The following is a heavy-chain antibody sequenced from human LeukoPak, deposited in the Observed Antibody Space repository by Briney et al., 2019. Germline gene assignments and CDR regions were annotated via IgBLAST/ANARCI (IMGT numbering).Heavy chain of an antibody. J-gene: IGHJ5*02. CDR2: IYWDDDK. Sequence: SGPTLVNPTQTLTLTCTFSGFSLSTSGVGVGWIRQPPGKALEWLALIYWDDDKRYSPSLKSRLTITKDTSKNQVVLTMTNMDPVDTATYYCAQYYYGSGSYYLGWFDPWGQGTLVTVSS. D-gene: IGHD3-10*01. CDR3: AQYYYGSGSYYLGWFDP. V-gene: IGHV2-5*02. CDR1: GFSLSTSGVG.